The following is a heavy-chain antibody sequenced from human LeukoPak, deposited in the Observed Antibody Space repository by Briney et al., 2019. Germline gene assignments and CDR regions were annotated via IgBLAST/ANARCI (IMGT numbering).Heavy chain of an antibody. CDR3: ARSLMTTMAIYFMDV. D-gene: IGHD4-23*01. V-gene: IGHV1-18*04. J-gene: IGHJ6*03. Sequence: ASVKVSCKASGYTFTGYYMHWVRQAPGQGLEWMGWISAYNGNTNYAQKLQGRVTMTTDTSTSTAYMELRSLRSDDTAVYYCARSLMTTMAIYFMDVWGKGTTVTVSS. CDR2: ISAYNGNT. CDR1: GYTFTGYY.